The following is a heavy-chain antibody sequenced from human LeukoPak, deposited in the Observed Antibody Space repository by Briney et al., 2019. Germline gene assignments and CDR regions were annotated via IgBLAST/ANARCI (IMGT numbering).Heavy chain of an antibody. Sequence: GASVKVSCKASGYTFTGYYTHWVRQAPGQGLEWMGWINPNSGGTNYAQKFQGRVTMTRDTSISTAYMELSRLRSDDTAVYYCATSHDSSGYYYFDYWGQGTLVTVSS. CDR1: GYTFTGYY. CDR3: ATSHDSSGYYYFDY. D-gene: IGHD3-22*01. CDR2: INPNSGGT. V-gene: IGHV1-2*02. J-gene: IGHJ4*02.